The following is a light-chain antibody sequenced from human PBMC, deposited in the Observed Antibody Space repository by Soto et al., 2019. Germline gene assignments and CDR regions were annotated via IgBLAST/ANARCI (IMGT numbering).Light chain of an antibody. CDR2: AAS. CDR3: QHFNSWPLL. CDR1: QNVNNR. J-gene: IGKJ1*01. Sequence: EIVMTQSPATLSASPGERATLSCRASQNVNNRLAWYQQKAGQPPRLLIYAASTRATGIPARFSGSGAGTEFTLTISSLQSEDFAVYYCQHFNSWPLLFGQGTKVEIK. V-gene: IGKV3-15*01.